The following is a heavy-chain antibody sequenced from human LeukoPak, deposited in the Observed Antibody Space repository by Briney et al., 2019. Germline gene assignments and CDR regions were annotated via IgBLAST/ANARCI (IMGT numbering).Heavy chain of an antibody. CDR2: ISSSGSTI. D-gene: IGHD3-16*01. CDR1: GFTVSSNY. J-gene: IGHJ6*02. V-gene: IGHV3-11*01. Sequence: GGSLRLSCAASGFTVSSNYMSWIRQAPGKGLEWVSYISSSGSTIYYADSVKGRFTISRDNAKNSLYLQMNSLRAEDTAVYYCARGFESPKRRLRKYYYYGMDVWGQGTTVTVSS. CDR3: ARGFESPKRRLRKYYYYGMDV.